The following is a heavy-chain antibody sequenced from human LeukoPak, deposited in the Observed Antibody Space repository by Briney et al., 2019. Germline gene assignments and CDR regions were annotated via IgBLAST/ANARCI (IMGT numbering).Heavy chain of an antibody. CDR3: AKGVVVTAIPPDY. D-gene: IGHD2-21*02. Sequence: GGSLRLSCAASGFTFSTYAMSWVRQAPGKGLEWVSGVTGSGGSTYYADSVKGRFTISRDNSKNTLYLRMNSLRAEDTALYYCAKGVVVTAIPPDYWGQGTLVIVSS. CDR2: VTGSGGST. J-gene: IGHJ4*02. V-gene: IGHV3-23*01. CDR1: GFTFSTYA.